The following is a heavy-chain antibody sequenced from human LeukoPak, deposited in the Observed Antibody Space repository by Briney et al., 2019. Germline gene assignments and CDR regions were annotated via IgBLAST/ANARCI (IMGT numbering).Heavy chain of an antibody. CDR1: GGSISSSNW. CDR2: IYHSGST. CDR3: ARTKMHGTAMDLPYDY. J-gene: IGHJ4*02. V-gene: IGHV4-4*02. D-gene: IGHD5-18*01. Sequence: PSETLSLTCAVSGGSISSSNWWSWVRQPPGKGLEWIGEIYHSGSTNYNPSLKSRVTISVDKSKNQFSLKLSSVTAADTAVYYCARTKMHGTAMDLPYDYWGQGTLVTVSS.